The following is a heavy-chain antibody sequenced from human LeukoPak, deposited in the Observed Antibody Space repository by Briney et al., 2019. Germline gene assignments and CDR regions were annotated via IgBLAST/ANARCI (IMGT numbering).Heavy chain of an antibody. V-gene: IGHV4-4*07. CDR1: GGSISSYY. D-gene: IGHD3-3*01. CDR2: IYTSGST. Sequence: SETLSLTCTVSGGSISSYYWSWIRQPAGKGLEWNGRIYTSGSTNYNPSLKSRVTMSVDTSKNQFSLKLSSVTAADTAVYYCARDSPDYDFWSGYSYYYYMDVWGKGTTVTVSS. CDR3: ARDSPDYDFWSGYSYYYYMDV. J-gene: IGHJ6*03.